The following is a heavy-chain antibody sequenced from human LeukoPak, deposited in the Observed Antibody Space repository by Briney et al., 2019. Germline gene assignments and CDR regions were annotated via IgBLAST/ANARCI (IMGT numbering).Heavy chain of an antibody. CDR2: INPSGGST. Sequence: ASGKVSCKASGYTFTSYYMHWVRQAPGQGLEWMGIINPSGGSTSYAQKFQGRVTMTRDTSTSTVYMELSSLRSEDTAVYYCARGWGRGYCSSTSCSEGYWGQGTLVTVSS. CDR1: GYTFTSYY. J-gene: IGHJ4*02. V-gene: IGHV1-46*01. CDR3: ARGWGRGYCSSTSCSEGY. D-gene: IGHD2-2*01.